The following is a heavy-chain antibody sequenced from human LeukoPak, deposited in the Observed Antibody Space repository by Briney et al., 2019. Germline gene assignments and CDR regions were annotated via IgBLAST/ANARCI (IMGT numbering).Heavy chain of an antibody. CDR3: AKDRVGYSSGWYGVYYFDY. J-gene: IGHJ4*02. CDR2: VSPPGGGT. Sequence: PGGTLRLSCAASGFTFSNHGMNWVRQAPGKGLEWLSGVSPPGGGTYYADSVKGRFTISRDNSKNTLYLQMNSLRAEDTAVYYCAKDRVGYSSGWYGVYYFDYWGQGTLVTVSS. D-gene: IGHD6-19*01. V-gene: IGHV3-23*01. CDR1: GFTFSNHG.